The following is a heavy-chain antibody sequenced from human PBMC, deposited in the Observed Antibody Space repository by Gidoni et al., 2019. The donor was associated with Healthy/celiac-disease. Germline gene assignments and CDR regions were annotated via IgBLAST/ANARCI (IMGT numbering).Heavy chain of an antibody. CDR2: ISGSGGST. D-gene: IGHD6-19*01. CDR3: AKHVLGYSSGWAGEYFQH. J-gene: IGHJ1*01. CDR1: GFTFSSYA. Sequence: EVQLVESGGGLVQPGVSLRLSCAASGFTFSSYAMSWVRQAPGKGLEWVSAISGSGGSTYYADSVKGRFTISRDNSKNTLYLQMNSRRAEDTAVYYCAKHVLGYSSGWAGEYFQHWGQGTLVTVSS. V-gene: IGHV3-23*04.